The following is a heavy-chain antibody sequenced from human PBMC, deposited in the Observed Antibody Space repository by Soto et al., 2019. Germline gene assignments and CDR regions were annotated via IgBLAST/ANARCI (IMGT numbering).Heavy chain of an antibody. Sequence: EVQLVESGGGLVQPGGSLRLSCVASGFTVSSNYMTWVRQAPGKGLEWVSVIYFGGSTYYADSVKGRFTISRDTSKNTVYLQMNGLRAEDTAVYDCARDRPLYFGDHWGQGTLVTVSS. CDR1: GFTVSSNY. V-gene: IGHV3-66*01. CDR2: IYFGGST. CDR3: ARDRPLYFGDH. D-gene: IGHD3-16*01. J-gene: IGHJ4*02.